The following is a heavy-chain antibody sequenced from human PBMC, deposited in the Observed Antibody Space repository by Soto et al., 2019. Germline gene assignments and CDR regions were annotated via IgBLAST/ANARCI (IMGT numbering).Heavy chain of an antibody. CDR3: ARGRYGDY. V-gene: IGHV1-18*01. CDR1: GYTFTSYG. J-gene: IGHJ4*02. CDR2: ISAHNVNT. Sequence: QVHLVQSGAEVKKPGASVQVSCKASGYTFTSYGITGVRQAPGQGLEWMGWISAHNVNTDYAQKLQGRVIVTRDTSTSTAYMELRSLISDDTAVYYCARGRYGDYWGQGALVTVSS. D-gene: IGHD1-1*01.